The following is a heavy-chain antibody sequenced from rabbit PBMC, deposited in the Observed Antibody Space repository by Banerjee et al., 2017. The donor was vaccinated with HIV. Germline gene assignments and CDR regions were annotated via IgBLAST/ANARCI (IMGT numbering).Heavy chain of an antibody. CDR2: IYTGSSGST. CDR3: ARDFNPGSNSNL. CDR1: GFTLSSYW. Sequence: QEQLVESGGDLVKPGASLTLTCTASGFTLSSYWMCWVRQAPGKGLEWIACIYTGSSGSTSYANRAKGRFTISKTSSTTVTLQMTSLTAADTATYFCARDFNPGSNSNLWGPGTLVTVS. V-gene: IGHV1S45*01. J-gene: IGHJ4*01. D-gene: IGHD4-2*01.